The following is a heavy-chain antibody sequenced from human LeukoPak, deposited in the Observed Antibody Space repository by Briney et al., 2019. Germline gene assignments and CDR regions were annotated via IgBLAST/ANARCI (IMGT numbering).Heavy chain of an antibody. CDR3: ARGKRRSIIWQQLSFWFDP. J-gene: IGHJ5*02. CDR1: GGSISSYY. CDR2: IYYSGST. D-gene: IGHD6-13*01. V-gene: IGHV4-59*01. Sequence: SETLSLTCTVSGGSISSYYWSWIRQPPGKGLEWLGYIYYSGSTNYNPSLKSRVTISVDTSKNQFSLKLSSVTAADTAVYYCARGKRRSIIWQQLSFWFDPWGQGTLVTVSS.